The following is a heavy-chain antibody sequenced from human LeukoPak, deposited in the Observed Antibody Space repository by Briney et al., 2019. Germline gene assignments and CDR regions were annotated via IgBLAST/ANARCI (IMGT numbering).Heavy chain of an antibody. CDR1: GLTFNNYA. D-gene: IGHD1-7*01. Sequence: GGSLRLSCAASGLTFNNYALSWIRQAPGKGLEWVSSISGRGGNTYYADSVRGRFTISRDNSKNTLYPQMNSLRAEDTAVYYCARDWGNWNYDYWGQGTLVTVSS. CDR2: ISGRGGNT. CDR3: ARDWGNWNYDY. J-gene: IGHJ4*02. V-gene: IGHV3-23*01.